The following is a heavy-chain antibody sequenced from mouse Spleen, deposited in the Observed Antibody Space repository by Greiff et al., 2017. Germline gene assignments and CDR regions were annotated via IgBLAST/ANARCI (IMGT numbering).Heavy chain of an antibody. CDR3: AKRAVYYGSTYAMDY. V-gene: IGHV1-69*01. J-gene: IGHJ4*01. D-gene: IGHD1-1*01. Sequence: VQLQQPGAELVMPGASVKLSCKASGYTFTSYWMHWVKQRPGQGLEWIGEIDPSDSYTNYNQKFKGKATLTVDKSSSTAYMQLSSLTSEDSAVYYCAKRAVYYGSTYAMDYWGQGTSVTVSS. CDR2: IDPSDSYT. CDR1: GYTFTSYW.